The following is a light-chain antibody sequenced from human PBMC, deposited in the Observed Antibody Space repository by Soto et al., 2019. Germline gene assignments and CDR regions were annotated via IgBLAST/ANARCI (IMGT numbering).Light chain of an antibody. CDR3: QQYFTTPIT. CDR1: QSVSGN. Sequence: EIVMTQSPATLSVSPGERVTLSCRASQSVSGNLAWYQQKPGQAPRLLIFDTSTRATGVPARFSGSGSGTEFTLTISTLQAEDVAIYHCQQYFTTPITFGQGTRLE. J-gene: IGKJ5*01. CDR2: DTS. V-gene: IGKV3-15*01.